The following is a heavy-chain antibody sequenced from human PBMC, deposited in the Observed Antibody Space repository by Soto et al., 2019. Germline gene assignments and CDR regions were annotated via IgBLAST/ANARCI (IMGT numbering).Heavy chain of an antibody. J-gene: IGHJ6*03. V-gene: IGHV3-15*01. D-gene: IGHD2-15*01. Sequence: GGSLRLSCAASGFTFSNAWMSWVRQAPGKGLEWVGRIKSKTDGGTTDYAAPVKGRFTISRDDSKNTPYLQMNSLKTEDTAVYYCTTGPGQTPVIYCSGGSCYSSYYYYYMDVWGKGTTVTVSS. CDR2: IKSKTDGGTT. CDR3: TTGPGQTPVIYCSGGSCYSSYYYYYMDV. CDR1: GFTFSNAW.